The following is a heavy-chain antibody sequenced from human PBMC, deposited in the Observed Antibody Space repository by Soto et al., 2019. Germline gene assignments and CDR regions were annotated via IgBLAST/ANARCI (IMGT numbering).Heavy chain of an antibody. V-gene: IGHV1-18*01. Sequence: ASVKVSCKVSGYRFTTHGINWVRQAPGQGLEWVGWFNPDNQNTNYAQKFQDRVSLTTDSSTNTAYMELRDLRSDDTAVYYCARVRFGDPFDFWGQGSLVTVSS. CDR1: GYRFTTHG. CDR2: FNPDNQNT. CDR3: ARVRFGDPFDF. J-gene: IGHJ4*02. D-gene: IGHD3-16*01.